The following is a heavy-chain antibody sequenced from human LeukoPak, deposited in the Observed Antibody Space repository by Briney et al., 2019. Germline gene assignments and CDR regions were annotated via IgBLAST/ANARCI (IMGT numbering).Heavy chain of an antibody. V-gene: IGHV3-21*04. CDR2: ISTSSSYI. D-gene: IGHD4-17*01. J-gene: IGHJ4*02. CDR3: ARDERDYAFHFDY. Sequence: NPGGSLRLSCAASGFTFSSYSMNWVRQAPGQGLEWVSSISTSSSYIYYADSVKGRFTISRDNAKNSLYLQMNSLRAEDTAVYYCARDERDYAFHFDYWGQGTLVTVSS. CDR1: GFTFSSYS.